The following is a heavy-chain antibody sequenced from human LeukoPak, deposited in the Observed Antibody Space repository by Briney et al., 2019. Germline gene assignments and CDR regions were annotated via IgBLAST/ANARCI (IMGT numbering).Heavy chain of an antibody. CDR1: GYTFTSYV. D-gene: IGHD3-22*01. J-gene: IGHJ4*02. CDR3: ARATYYYDSSGPLRPGRFDH. CDR2: INAGNGNT. Sequence: ASVKVSCKASGYTFTSYVMHWVRQAPGQRLEWMGWINAGNGNTKYSQKFQGRVTITRDTSASTAYMELSSLRSEDTAVYYCARATYYYDSSGPLRPGRFDHWGQGTLVTVSS. V-gene: IGHV1-3*01.